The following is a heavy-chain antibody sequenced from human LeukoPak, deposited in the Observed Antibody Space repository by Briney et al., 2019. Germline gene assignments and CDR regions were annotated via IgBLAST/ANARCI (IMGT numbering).Heavy chain of an antibody. D-gene: IGHD4-17*01. CDR3: ARDLDGDRHETSDY. V-gene: IGHV1-2*02. CDR2: INPNSGGT. J-gene: IGHJ4*02. CDR1: GYTFTSYG. Sequence: GASVKVSCKASGYTFTSYGISWVRQAPGQGLEWMGWINPNSGGTNYAQKFQGRVTMTRDTSISTAYMELSRLRSDDTAVYYCARDLDGDRHETSDYWGQGTLVTVSS.